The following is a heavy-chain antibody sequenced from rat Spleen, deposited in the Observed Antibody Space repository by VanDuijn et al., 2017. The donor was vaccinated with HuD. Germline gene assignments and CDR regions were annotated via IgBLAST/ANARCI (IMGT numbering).Heavy chain of an antibody. V-gene: IGHV2-13*01. Sequence: QVQLKESGPDLVQPSRTLSLTCTVSGFSLTSYGVSWVRQTPGEGLEWMGVIWGNGNTNYTSALKSRLTINRDTSKSQVFLKMNSLQTEDTAIYYCSRVPGLAPAYWGQGTLVTVSS. J-gene: IGHJ3*01. CDR2: IWGNGNT. D-gene: IGHD1-4*01. CDR3: SRVPGLAPAY. CDR1: GFSLTSYG.